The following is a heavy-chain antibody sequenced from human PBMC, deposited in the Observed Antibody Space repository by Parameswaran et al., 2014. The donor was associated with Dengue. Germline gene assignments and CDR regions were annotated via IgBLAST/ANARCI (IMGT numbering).Heavy chain of an antibody. V-gene: IGHV4-59*01. D-gene: IGHD2-15*01. J-gene: IGHJ6*02. Sequence: WIRQPPGKGLEWIGYIYYSGSTNYNPSLKSRVTISVDTSKNQFSLKLSSVTAADTAVYYCAREGEGYCSGGSCKYGMDVWGQGTTVTVSS. CDR3: AREGEGYCSGGSCKYGMDV. CDR2: IYYSGST.